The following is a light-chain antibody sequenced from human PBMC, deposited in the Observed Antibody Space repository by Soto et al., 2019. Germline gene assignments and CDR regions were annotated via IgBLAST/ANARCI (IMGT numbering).Light chain of an antibody. Sequence: QSVLTQPPSASGTPGQRVTISCSGSSSNIGRNPVDWYRHLPGTAPKLLINSNNQRPSGVPDRFSGSRSGTSASLAISGLQSEDEAEYYCAAWDDSLTAYVFGTGTKLTVL. J-gene: IGLJ1*01. CDR1: SSNIGRNP. V-gene: IGLV1-44*01. CDR3: AAWDDSLTAYV. CDR2: SNN.